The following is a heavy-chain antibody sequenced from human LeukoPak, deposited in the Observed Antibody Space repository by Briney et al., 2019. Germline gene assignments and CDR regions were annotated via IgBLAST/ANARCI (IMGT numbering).Heavy chain of an antibody. D-gene: IGHD5-24*01. CDR1: GFTFSSYS. Sequence: GGSLRLSCAASGFTFSSYSMNWARQAPGKGLEWVSSISSSSSYIYYADSVKGRFTISRDNAKNSLYLQMNSLRAEDTAVYYCARGVRRDGYSWGQGTLVTVSS. CDR2: ISSSSSYI. J-gene: IGHJ4*02. CDR3: ARGVRRDGYS. V-gene: IGHV3-21*01.